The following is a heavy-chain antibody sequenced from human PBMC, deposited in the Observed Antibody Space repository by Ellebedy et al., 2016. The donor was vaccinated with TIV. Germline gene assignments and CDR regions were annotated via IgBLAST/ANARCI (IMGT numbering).Heavy chain of an antibody. CDR2: INHSGST. J-gene: IGHJ4*02. CDR3: ARGGRWLQPDY. D-gene: IGHD5-24*01. Sequence: SETLSLTXAVYGGSFSGYYWSWIRQPPGKGLEWIGEINHSGSTNYNPSLKSRVTISVDTSKNQFSLKLSSVTAADTAVYYCARGGRWLQPDYWGQGTLVTVSS. CDR1: GGSFSGYY. V-gene: IGHV4-34*01.